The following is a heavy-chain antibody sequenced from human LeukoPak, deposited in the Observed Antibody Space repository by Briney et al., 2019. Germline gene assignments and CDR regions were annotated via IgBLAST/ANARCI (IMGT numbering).Heavy chain of an antibody. J-gene: IGHJ4*02. Sequence: SETLPLTCAVYGGSFSGYYWSWIRQPPGKGLEWIGEINHSGSTNYNPSLKSRVTISVDTSKNQFSLKLSSVTAADTAVYYCARRRKYYYGSGSYLYWGQGTLVTVSS. D-gene: IGHD3-10*01. CDR2: INHSGST. V-gene: IGHV4-34*01. CDR1: GGSFSGYY. CDR3: ARRRKYYYGSGSYLY.